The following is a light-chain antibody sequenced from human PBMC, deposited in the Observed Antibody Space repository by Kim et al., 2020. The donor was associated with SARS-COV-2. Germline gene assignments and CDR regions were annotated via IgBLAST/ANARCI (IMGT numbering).Light chain of an antibody. V-gene: IGKV2-29*03. CDR3: MKAIHHPT. Sequence: DIVMTQTPLSLSVTPGQPATISCKSSQSLLHSDGKAYLYWYLQKPGQSPQLLIYRLSNRFSGVPDRFSGSGSGSDFTLEISRVGAEDVRLYCCMKAIHHPTFGQGTRLEIK. J-gene: IGKJ5*01. CDR2: RLS. CDR1: QSLLHSDGKAY.